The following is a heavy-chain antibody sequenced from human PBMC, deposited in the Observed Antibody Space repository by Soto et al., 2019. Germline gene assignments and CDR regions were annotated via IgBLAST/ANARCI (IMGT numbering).Heavy chain of an antibody. CDR2: IVVGSGNT. Sequence: SVKVSCKASGFTFTSSAVQWVRQARGQRLEWIGWIVVGSGNTNYAQKFQEGVTITRDMSTSTAYMELSSLRSEDTAVYYCATCGSSTSCWFDPWGQGTLVTVSS. V-gene: IGHV1-58*01. CDR3: ATCGSSTSCWFDP. CDR1: GFTFTSSA. D-gene: IGHD2-15*01. J-gene: IGHJ5*02.